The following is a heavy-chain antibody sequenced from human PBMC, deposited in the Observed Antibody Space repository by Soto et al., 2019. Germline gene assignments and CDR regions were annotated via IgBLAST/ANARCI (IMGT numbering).Heavy chain of an antibody. D-gene: IGHD3-3*01. CDR1: GFTFSSYA. CDR2: ISGSGGST. Sequence: GSLRLSCAASGFTFSSYAMSWVRQAPGKGLEWVSAISGSGGSTYYADSVKGRFTISRDNSKNTLYLQMNSLRAEDTAVYYCAKGSDEERIRFLASDAFDIWGQGTMVTVSS. V-gene: IGHV3-23*01. CDR3: AKGSDEERIRFLASDAFDI. J-gene: IGHJ3*02.